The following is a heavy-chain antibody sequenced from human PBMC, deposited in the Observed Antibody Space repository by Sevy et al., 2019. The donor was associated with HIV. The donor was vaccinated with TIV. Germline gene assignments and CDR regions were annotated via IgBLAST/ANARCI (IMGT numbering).Heavy chain of an antibody. CDR1: GFTFDNYA. CDR3: SKSSGYYDSSGYPSDY. V-gene: IGHV3-23*01. J-gene: IGHJ4*02. Sequence: GGSLRLSCAASGFTFDNYAMSWVRQAPGTGLEWVSAISGGGGSTYYADSVKGRLTISRDNSKNTLYLQMNSLRAEDTAVYYCSKSSGYYDSSGYPSDYWGQGTLVTVSS. CDR2: ISGGGGST. D-gene: IGHD3-22*01.